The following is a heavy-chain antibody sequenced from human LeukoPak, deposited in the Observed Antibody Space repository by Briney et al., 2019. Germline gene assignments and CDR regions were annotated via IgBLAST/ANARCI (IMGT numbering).Heavy chain of an antibody. Sequence: SETLSLTCSVSGGSISRHHWNWIRQAPGKGLEWVGFLHHTGSTDYNPSLKNRVTVSGDTSKNQVSLILISVTAADTAVYYCARGVTTHYSLFESDGLFVGPLDSWGQGTLVTVSS. J-gene: IGHJ4*02. D-gene: IGHD4-17*01. V-gene: IGHV4-59*11. CDR2: LHHTGST. CDR1: GGSISRHH. CDR3: ARGVTTHYSLFESDGLFVGPLDS.